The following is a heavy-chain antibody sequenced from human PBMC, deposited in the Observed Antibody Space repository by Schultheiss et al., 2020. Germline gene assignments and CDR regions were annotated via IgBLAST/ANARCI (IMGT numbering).Heavy chain of an antibody. CDR2: ISSSSYT. CDR3: ARGLVVAAPEYYYYYGMDV. CDR1: GFTFSDYY. V-gene: IGHV3-11*06. J-gene: IGHJ6*02. Sequence: GGSLRLSCAASGFTFSDYYMSWIRQAPGKGLEWVSYISSSSYTNYADSVKGRFTISRDNAKNSLYLQMNSLRAEDTAVYYCARGLVVAAPEYYYYYGMDVWGQGTTVTVSS. D-gene: IGHD2-15*01.